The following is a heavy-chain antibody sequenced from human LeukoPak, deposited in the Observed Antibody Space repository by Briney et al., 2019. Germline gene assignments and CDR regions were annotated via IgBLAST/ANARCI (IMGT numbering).Heavy chain of an antibody. CDR3: ARPRGNVEMATNRFDY. J-gene: IGHJ4*02. CDR2: ISSSSSYI. Sequence: GGSLRLSCAASGFTFDDYAMNWVRQAPGKGLEWVSSISSSSSYIYYAGSVKGRFTISRDNAKNSLYLQMNSLRAEDTAVYYCARPRGNVEMATNRFDYWGQGTLVTVSS. V-gene: IGHV3-21*01. D-gene: IGHD5-24*01. CDR1: GFTFDDYA.